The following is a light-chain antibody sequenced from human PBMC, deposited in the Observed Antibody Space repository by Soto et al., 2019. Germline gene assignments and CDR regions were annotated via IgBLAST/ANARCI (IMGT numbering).Light chain of an antibody. V-gene: IGLV3-21*04. J-gene: IGLJ1*01. CDR2: YDS. CDR1: NIGSES. Sequence: SSELTQPPSVSLAPGKTARITCGGDNIGSESVHWYQQRAGQAPVLVISYDSVRPSGIPERFSGSNSGNTATLTIGRVEAGDEADYYCQVWDSTSDHYVFGTGTKLTVL. CDR3: QVWDSTSDHYV.